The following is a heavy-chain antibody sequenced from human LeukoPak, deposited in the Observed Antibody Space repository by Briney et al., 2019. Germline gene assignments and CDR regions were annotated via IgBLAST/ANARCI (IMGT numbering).Heavy chain of an antibody. CDR3: ARGRFLEWLFDYGMDV. D-gene: IGHD3-3*01. CDR1: GYTFTSYA. Sequence: ASVKVPCTASGYTFTSYAMHWVRQAPGQRLEWMGWINAGNGNTKYSQKFQGRVTITRDTSASTAYMELSSLRSEDTAVYYCARGRFLEWLFDYGMDVWGQGTTVTVSS. J-gene: IGHJ6*02. CDR2: INAGNGNT. V-gene: IGHV1-3*01.